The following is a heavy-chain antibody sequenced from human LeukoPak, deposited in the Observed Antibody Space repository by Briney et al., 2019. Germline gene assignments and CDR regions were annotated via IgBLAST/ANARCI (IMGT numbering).Heavy chain of an antibody. D-gene: IGHD2-2*01. CDR3: AKDKLPTAMFSYVY. J-gene: IGHJ4*02. CDR2: IAYSGDST. V-gene: IGHV3-23*01. Sequence: PGGSLRLSCAASGFTLSSHAMTWVRQAPGKGLEWVSGIAYSGDSTYYAGSVKGRFTISRDNSRNTLYLQMNSLRAEDTAVYYCAKDKLPTAMFSYVYWGQGTLVTVSS. CDR1: GFTLSSHA.